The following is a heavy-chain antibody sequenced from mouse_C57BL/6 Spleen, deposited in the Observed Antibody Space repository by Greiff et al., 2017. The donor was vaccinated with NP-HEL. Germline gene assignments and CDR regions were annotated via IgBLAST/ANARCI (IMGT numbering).Heavy chain of an antibody. CDR1: GYTFTSYW. Sequence: QVQLQQPGAELVKPGASVKLSCKASGYTFTSYWMHWVKQRPGRGLEWIGRIDPNSGGTKYNEKFKSKATLTVDKPSSTAYMQLSSLTSEDSAVYYCQICYDYDDEFDYAMDYWGQGTSVTVSS. V-gene: IGHV1-72*01. CDR2: IDPNSGGT. CDR3: QICYDYDDEFDYAMDY. D-gene: IGHD2-4*01. J-gene: IGHJ4*01.